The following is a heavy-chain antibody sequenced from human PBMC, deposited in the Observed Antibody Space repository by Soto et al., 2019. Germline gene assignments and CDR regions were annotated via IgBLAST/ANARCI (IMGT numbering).Heavy chain of an antibody. CDR1: GGSISSGDYY. Sequence: PSETLSLTCTVSGGSISSGDYYWSWIRQPPGKGLEWIGYIYYSGSTYYNPSLKSRVTISVDTSKNQFSLKLSSVTAADTAVYYCARAVGYSRYGMDVWGQGTTVTVSS. V-gene: IGHV4-30-4*01. CDR2: IYYSGST. J-gene: IGHJ6*02. CDR3: ARAVGYSRYGMDV. D-gene: IGHD1-26*01.